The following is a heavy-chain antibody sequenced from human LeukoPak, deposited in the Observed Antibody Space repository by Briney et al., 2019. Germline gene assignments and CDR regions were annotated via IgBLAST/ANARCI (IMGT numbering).Heavy chain of an antibody. CDR2: ISGIGGST. CDR1: GFTFSSYA. D-gene: IGHD3-10*01. Sequence: PGGSLRLSCAASGFTFSSYAMSSVRQAPGKGLEWVSAISGIGGSTYYADSVKGRFTISRDNSKNTLYLQLNSLRAEDTAVYYCAKDFMVRGVPIDYWGQGTLVTVSS. J-gene: IGHJ4*02. V-gene: IGHV3-23*01. CDR3: AKDFMVRGVPIDY.